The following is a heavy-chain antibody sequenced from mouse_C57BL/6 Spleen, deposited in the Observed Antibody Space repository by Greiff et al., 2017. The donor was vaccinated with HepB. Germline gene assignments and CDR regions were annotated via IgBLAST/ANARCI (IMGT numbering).Heavy chain of an antibody. CDR1: GYTFTDYN. D-gene: IGHD1-1*02. J-gene: IGHJ3*01. CDR3: ARGGGGWAY. CDR2: INPNNGGT. Sequence: EVNLVESGPELVKPGASVKMSCKASGYTFTDYNMHWVKQSHGKSLEWIGYINPNNGGTSYNQKFKGKATLTVNKSSSTAYMELRSLTSEDSAVYYCARGGGGWAYWGQGTLVTVSA. V-gene: IGHV1-22*01.